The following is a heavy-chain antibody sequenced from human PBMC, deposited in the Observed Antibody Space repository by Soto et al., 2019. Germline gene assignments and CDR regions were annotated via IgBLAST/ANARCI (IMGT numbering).Heavy chain of an antibody. CDR1: GSTFSDYY. V-gene: IGHV1-2*02. CDR2: IKTNSGDT. CDR3: ATDLKVLAATFDS. Sequence: GASVKVSCKASGSTFSDYYIHWVRQAPGQGLEWMGWIKTNSGDTIHAQRFQARVTMTIDTSISTAFMELSRLTFDDSAVYYCATDLKVLAATFDSWGQGTQVTVSS. J-gene: IGHJ4*02. D-gene: IGHD6-13*01.